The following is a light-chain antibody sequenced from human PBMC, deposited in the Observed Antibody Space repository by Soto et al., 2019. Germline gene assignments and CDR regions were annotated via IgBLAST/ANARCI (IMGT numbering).Light chain of an antibody. Sequence: ELVLTQSPGTLSLSPGERATLSCRASQSVSTTYLAWYQQKAGQAPRLLISGASSRATGVPDRFSGSGTGTDFTLTITRLEPEDFAPYYCQQYGNSPITFGEGTRLEIK. CDR1: QSVSTTY. J-gene: IGKJ5*01. V-gene: IGKV3-20*01. CDR2: GAS. CDR3: QQYGNSPIT.